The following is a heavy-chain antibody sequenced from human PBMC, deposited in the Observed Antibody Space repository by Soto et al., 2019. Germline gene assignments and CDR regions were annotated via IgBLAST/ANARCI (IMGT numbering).Heavy chain of an antibody. D-gene: IGHD3-3*01. CDR2: ISGSGGST. CDR1: GFTFSSYA. V-gene: IGHV3-23*01. CDR3: AKTGDFWSGYYRLGDY. J-gene: IGHJ4*02. Sequence: EVQLLESGGGLVQPGGSLRLSCAASGFTFSSYAMSWVRQAPGKGLEWVSAISGSGGSTYYADSVKGRFTISRDNSKNTLDLQMNSLRAEDTAVDYCAKTGDFWSGYYRLGDYWGQGTLVTVSS.